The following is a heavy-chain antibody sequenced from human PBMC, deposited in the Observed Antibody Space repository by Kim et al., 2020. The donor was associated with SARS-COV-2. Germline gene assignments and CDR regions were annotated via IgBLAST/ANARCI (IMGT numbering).Heavy chain of an antibody. J-gene: IGHJ4*02. V-gene: IGHV3-30-3*02. Sequence: YADAVKSRFTISRDNSKNTLYLQMNSLRAEDTAVYYCAKVRRRGTTVVDYWGQGTLVTVSS. D-gene: IGHD4-17*01. CDR3: AKVRRRGTTVVDY.